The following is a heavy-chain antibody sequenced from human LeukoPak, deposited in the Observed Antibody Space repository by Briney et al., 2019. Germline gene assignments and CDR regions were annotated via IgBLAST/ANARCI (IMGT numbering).Heavy chain of an antibody. CDR2: IRSKANSYAT. CDR3: TSFYCTGGVCYPPNDAFDI. J-gene: IGHJ3*02. D-gene: IGHD2-8*02. V-gene: IGHV3-73*01. Sequence: GGSLRLSCAASGFTFSGSAMHWVRQASGKGLEWVGRIRSKANSYATAYAASVKGRFTISRDDSKNTAYLQMNSLKTEDTAVYYCTSFYCTGGVCYPPNDAFDIWGQGTMVTASS. CDR1: GFTFSGSA.